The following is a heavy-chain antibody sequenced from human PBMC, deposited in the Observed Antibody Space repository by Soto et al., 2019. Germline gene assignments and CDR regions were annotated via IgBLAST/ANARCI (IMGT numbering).Heavy chain of an antibody. Sequence: GESLKISCKGSGYSFTSYWIGWVRQMPGKGLEWMGIIYPGDSDTRYSPSFQGQVTISADKSISTAYLQWSSLKASDTAMYYCARSLYDILTGYSFDYWGQGTLVTVSS. CDR2: IYPGDSDT. V-gene: IGHV5-51*01. CDR3: ARSLYDILTGYSFDY. D-gene: IGHD3-9*01. J-gene: IGHJ4*02. CDR1: GYSFTSYW.